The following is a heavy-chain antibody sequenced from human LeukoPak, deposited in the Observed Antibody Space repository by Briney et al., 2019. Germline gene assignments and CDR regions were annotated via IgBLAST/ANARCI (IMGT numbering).Heavy chain of an antibody. CDR2: IRYDGSNK. Sequence: GGSLRLSCAASGFTFSSYGMHWVHQAPGKGLEWVAFIRYDGSNKYYADSVKGRFTISRDNSKNTLYLQMNSLRAEDTAVYYCAKGYGSGDYYYYYMDVWGKGTTVTISS. J-gene: IGHJ6*03. D-gene: IGHD3-10*01. V-gene: IGHV3-30*02. CDR3: AKGYGSGDYYYYYMDV. CDR1: GFTFSSYG.